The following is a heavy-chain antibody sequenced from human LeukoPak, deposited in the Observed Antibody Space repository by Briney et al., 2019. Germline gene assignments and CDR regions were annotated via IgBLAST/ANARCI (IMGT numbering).Heavy chain of an antibody. J-gene: IGHJ4*02. CDR1: GGTFSSYA. D-gene: IGHD3-3*01. V-gene: IGHV1-69*05. Sequence: SVKLSCKASGGTFSSYAISWVRQAPVQGLVCVGSIIPIFGTSHYVQKFQGRVKISTDESTKTAYMELSSLRSEDTAVYYCAREVDRAITMFGVVNHFDYWGQGTLVTVSS. CDR3: AREVDRAITMFGVVNHFDY. CDR2: IIPIFGTS.